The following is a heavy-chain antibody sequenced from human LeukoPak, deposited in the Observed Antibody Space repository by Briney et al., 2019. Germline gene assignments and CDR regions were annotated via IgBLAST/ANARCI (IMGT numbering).Heavy chain of an antibody. Sequence: SVKVSCQASGGTFSSYAISWVRQAPGQGLEWTGRIIPILGIANYAQKFQGRVTITADKSTSTAYMKLSSLRSEDTAVYYCARAGYGSGRLDVWGQGTTVTVSS. V-gene: IGHV1-69*04. CDR2: IIPILGIA. D-gene: IGHD3-10*01. J-gene: IGHJ6*02. CDR1: GGTFSSYA. CDR3: ARAGYGSGRLDV.